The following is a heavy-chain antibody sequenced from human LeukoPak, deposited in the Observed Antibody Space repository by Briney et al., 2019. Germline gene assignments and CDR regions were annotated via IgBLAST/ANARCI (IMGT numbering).Heavy chain of an antibody. J-gene: IGHJ4*02. CDR1: GYSFTSYA. CDR3: ARVIRTEGFMTPYSSGSHGDY. V-gene: IGHV7-4-1*02. CDR2: INTNTGNP. Sequence: GASVKVSCKASGYSFTSYAMNWVRQAPGQGLEWMGWINTNTGNPTYAQGFTGRFVFSLDTSVSTAYLQISSLKAEDTAVYYCARVIRTEGFMTPYSSGSHGDYWGQGTLVTVSS. D-gene: IGHD6-19*01.